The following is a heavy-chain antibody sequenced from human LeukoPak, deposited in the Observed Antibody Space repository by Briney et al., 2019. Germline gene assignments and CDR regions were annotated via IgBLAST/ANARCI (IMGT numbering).Heavy chain of an antibody. CDR2: INPNSGGT. CDR3: ARPFYNILTGYYNPFDY. D-gene: IGHD3-9*01. V-gene: IGHV1-2*02. CDR1: GYTFTGNY. J-gene: IGHJ4*02. Sequence: GASVKVSCKASGYTFTGNYMHWVRQAPGQGLEWMGWINPNSGGTNYAQKFQGRVTTTRDTSISTVYMELSSLRSDDTAVYYCARPFYNILTGYYNPFDYWGQGTLVTVSS.